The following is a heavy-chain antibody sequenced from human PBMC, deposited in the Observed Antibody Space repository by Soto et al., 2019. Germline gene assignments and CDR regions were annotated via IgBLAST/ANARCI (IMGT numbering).Heavy chain of an antibody. V-gene: IGHV3-23*01. J-gene: IGHJ4*02. Sequence: GGSLRLSCAASGFTFSSYAMSWVRQAPGKGLEWVSAISGSGGSTYYADSVKGRFTISRDNSKNTLYLQMNSLRAEDTAVYYCANYLKTPRMVRGDGVAYYFDYWGQGTLVTVSS. CDR2: ISGSGGST. D-gene: IGHD3-10*01. CDR1: GFTFSSYA. CDR3: ANYLKTPRMVRGDGVAYYFDY.